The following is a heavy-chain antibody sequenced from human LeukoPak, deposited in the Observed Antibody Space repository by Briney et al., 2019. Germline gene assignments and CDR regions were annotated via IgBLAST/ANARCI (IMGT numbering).Heavy chain of an antibody. Sequence: SVKVSCKASGGTFSSYAISWVRQAPGQGLEWMGGIIPIFGTANYAQKFQGRVTIATDESTSTAYMELSSLRSEDTAVYYCARGGIVATITSPFDYWGQGTLVTVSS. CDR3: ARGGIVATITSPFDY. J-gene: IGHJ4*02. V-gene: IGHV1-69*05. CDR2: IIPIFGTA. CDR1: GGTFSSYA. D-gene: IGHD5-12*01.